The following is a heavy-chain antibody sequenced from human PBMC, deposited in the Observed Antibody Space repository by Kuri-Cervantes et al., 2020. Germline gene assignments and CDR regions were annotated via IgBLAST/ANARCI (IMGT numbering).Heavy chain of an antibody. CDR2: IRSTGNSYAT. Sequence: GGSLRLSCAASGFTFSGSAMHWVRQASGKGLEWLGRIRSTGNSYATAYAASVRGRFTISRDDSKNTAYLQMNSLRAEDTAVYYCAKATYCGGDCYSNYFDYWGQGTLVTVSS. CDR3: AKATYCGGDCYSNYFDY. D-gene: IGHD2-21*02. CDR1: GFTFSGSA. V-gene: IGHV3-73*01. J-gene: IGHJ4*02.